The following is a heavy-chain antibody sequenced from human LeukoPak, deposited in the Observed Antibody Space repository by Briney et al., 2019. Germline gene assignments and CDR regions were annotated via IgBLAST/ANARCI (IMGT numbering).Heavy chain of an antibody. CDR1: GGSISSYY. J-gene: IGHJ3*02. CDR2: IYYSGST. D-gene: IGHD3-10*01. Sequence: SETLSLTCTVSGGSISSYYWGWIRQPPGKGLEWIGSIYYSGSTYYNPSLKSRVTISVDTSKNQFSLKLSSVTAADTAVYYCARPSSDGSGVGDAFDIWGQGTMVTVSS. CDR3: ARPSSDGSGVGDAFDI. V-gene: IGHV4-39*01.